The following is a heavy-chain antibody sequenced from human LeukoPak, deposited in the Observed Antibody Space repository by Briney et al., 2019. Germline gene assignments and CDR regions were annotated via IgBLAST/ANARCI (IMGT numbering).Heavy chain of an antibody. J-gene: IGHJ5*02. CDR3: AKDAEAYYYDSSGYYNGNWFDP. V-gene: IGHV1-18*01. Sequence: GASVKVSCKASGYTFTSYGISWVRQAPGQGLEWMGWISANNGNRNYALKLQDRVSMTTDTSTTTAYMELRSLRSDDTAVYYCAKDAEAYYYDSSGYYNGNWFDPWGQGTLVTVSS. CDR1: GYTFTSYG. D-gene: IGHD3-22*01. CDR2: ISANNGNR.